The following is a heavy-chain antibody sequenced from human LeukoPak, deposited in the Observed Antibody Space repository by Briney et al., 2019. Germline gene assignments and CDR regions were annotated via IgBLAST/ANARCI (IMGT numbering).Heavy chain of an antibody. CDR2: ISGSGNTM. CDR3: AKDAGIDGTDFDY. V-gene: IGHV3-48*03. CDR1: GFTFSNYE. Sequence: GGSLRLSCAAPGFTFSNYEMDWVRQAPGKRLEWISYISGSGNTMYYADSVKGRFTISRDNAKDSLSLQLNSLRVEDTAVYYCAKDAGIDGTDFDYWGQGALVTVSS. J-gene: IGHJ4*02. D-gene: IGHD5-24*01.